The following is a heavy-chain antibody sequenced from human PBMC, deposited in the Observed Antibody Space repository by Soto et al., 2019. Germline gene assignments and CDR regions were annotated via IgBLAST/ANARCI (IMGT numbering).Heavy chain of an antibody. V-gene: IGHV1-69*04. J-gene: IGHJ4*02. CDR1: GGTFSGYT. CDR2: IIPILGIA. D-gene: IGHD3-9*01. Sequence: GASVKVSCKASGGTFSGYTISWVRQAPGQGLEWMGRIIPILGIANYAQKFQGRVTITADKSTSTAYMELSSLRSEDTAVYYCAREGYDILTGYPFYYFDYWGQGTLVTVSS. CDR3: AREGYDILTGYPFYYFDY.